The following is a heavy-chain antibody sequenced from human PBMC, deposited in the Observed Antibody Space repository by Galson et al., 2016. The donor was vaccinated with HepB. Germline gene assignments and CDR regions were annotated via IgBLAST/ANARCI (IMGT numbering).Heavy chain of an antibody. D-gene: IGHD4-11*01. V-gene: IGHV3-74*01. CDR3: VRDKVTPGTNWFDP. CDR2: ISGDGSST. CDR1: GFTFSSYW. Sequence: SLRLSCAASGFTFSSYWMTWVRQAPGEGLVWVSHISGDGSSTHYGDSVKGRFTVSRDNSKNTLYLQMNSLRAEDTAVYYCVRDKVTPGTNWFDPWGQGTLVTVSS. J-gene: IGHJ5*02.